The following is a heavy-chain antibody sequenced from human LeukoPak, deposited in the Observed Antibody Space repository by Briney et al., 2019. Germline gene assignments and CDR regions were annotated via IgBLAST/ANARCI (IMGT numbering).Heavy chain of an antibody. CDR1: GFTFSSYA. D-gene: IGHD3-10*01. V-gene: IGHV3-30-3*01. CDR2: ISYDGSNK. CDR3: ARDQSYYGWWRPGY. Sequence: GGSLRLSCAASGFTFSSYAMHWVRQAPGKGLEWVAVISYDGSNKYYADSVKGRFTISRDNSKNTLYLQMNSLRAEDTAVYYCARDQSYYGWWRPGYWGQGTLVTVSS. J-gene: IGHJ4*02.